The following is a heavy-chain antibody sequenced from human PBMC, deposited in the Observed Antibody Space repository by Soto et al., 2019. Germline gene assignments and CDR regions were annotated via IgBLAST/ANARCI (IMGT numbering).Heavy chain of an antibody. CDR2: IIPIFGTA. V-gene: IGHV1-69*13. Sequence: ASVKVSCKASGGTFSSYAISWVRQAPGQGLEWMGGIIPIFGTANYAQKFQGRVTITADESTSTAYMELSSLRSEDTVVYYCARDQSGVLYSSGWYEMLFHWGQGTLVTVSS. CDR1: GGTFSSYA. CDR3: ARDQSGVLYSSGWYEMLFH. D-gene: IGHD6-19*01. J-gene: IGHJ4*02.